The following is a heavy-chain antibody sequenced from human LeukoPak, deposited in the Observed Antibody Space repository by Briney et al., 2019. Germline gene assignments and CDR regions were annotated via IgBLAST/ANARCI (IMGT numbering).Heavy chain of an antibody. CDR2: INPSGSST. Sequence: GASVKVSCKASGYGFTSHYMHWVRQAPGQGLEWMGLINPSGSSTLYAEKLQGRVTMTTDTSTSTAYMELRSLRSDDTAVYYCARDSGRDSGYVGFDYWGQGTLVTVSS. CDR3: ARDSGRDSGYVGFDY. J-gene: IGHJ4*02. CDR1: GYGFTSHY. D-gene: IGHD5-12*01. V-gene: IGHV1-46*01.